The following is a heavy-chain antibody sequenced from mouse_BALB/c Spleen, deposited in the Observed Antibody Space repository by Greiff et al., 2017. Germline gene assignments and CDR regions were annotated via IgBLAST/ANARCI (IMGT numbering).Heavy chain of an antibody. V-gene: IGHV5-6-5*01. J-gene: IGHJ4*01. CDR1: GFTFSSYA. CDR2: ISSGGST. CDR3: ARSTTATAMDY. Sequence: EVQVVESGGGLVKPGGSLKLSCAASGFTFSSYAMSWVRQTPEKRLEWVASISSGGSTYYPDSVKGRFTISRDNARNILYLQMSSLRSEDTAMYYCARSTTATAMDYWGQGTSVTVSS. D-gene: IGHD1-2*01.